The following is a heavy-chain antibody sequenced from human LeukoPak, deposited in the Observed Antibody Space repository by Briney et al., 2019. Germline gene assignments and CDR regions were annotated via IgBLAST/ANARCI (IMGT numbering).Heavy chain of an antibody. CDR1: GFTFSSYA. CDR2: ISGSGGSA. D-gene: IGHD6-19*01. J-gene: IGHJ4*02. V-gene: IGHV3-23*01. CDR3: AKDQFSTGWSPTTFDY. Sequence: GGSLRLSCAASGFTFSSYAMTWVRQAPGKGLEWVSAISGSGGSAYYVDSVKGRFTISRDNSKNTLYLQMNSLRAEDTAVYYCAKDQFSTGWSPTTFDYCGQGTLVTVSA.